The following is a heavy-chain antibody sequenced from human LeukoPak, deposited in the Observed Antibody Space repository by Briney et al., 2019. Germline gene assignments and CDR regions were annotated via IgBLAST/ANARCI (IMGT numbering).Heavy chain of an antibody. V-gene: IGHV5-51*01. Sequence: GESLKISCKGSGYSFTSYWIGWVRQMPGKGLEWMGIIYPGDSDTRYSPSFQGQVTISADKSISTAYLQWSSLKASDTAMYYCARQDLDYDIFVSLRPAYYFDYWGQGTLVTVSS. CDR1: GYSFTSYW. CDR3: ARQDLDYDIFVSLRPAYYFDY. J-gene: IGHJ4*02. CDR2: IYPGDSDT. D-gene: IGHD3-9*01.